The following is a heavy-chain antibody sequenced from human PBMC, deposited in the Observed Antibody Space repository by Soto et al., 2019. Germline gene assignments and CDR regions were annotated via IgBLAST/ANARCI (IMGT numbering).Heavy chain of an antibody. Sequence: GGFLRISCVVSVFTFSSSWMPWVRQAPGKGLVWVSRINSDGSSTNYADSVKGRFTTSRDNAKNVLYLQMNSLRAEDTALYYCVTGWSGYWGQGTMVTGSS. CDR1: VFTFSSSW. J-gene: IGHJ4*02. CDR3: VTGWSGY. CDR2: INSDGSST. D-gene: IGHD2-15*01. V-gene: IGHV3-74*01.